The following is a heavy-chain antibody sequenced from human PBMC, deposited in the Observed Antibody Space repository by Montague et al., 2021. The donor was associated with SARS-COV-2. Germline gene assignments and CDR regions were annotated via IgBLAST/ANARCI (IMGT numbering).Heavy chain of an antibody. D-gene: IGHD3-10*01. V-gene: IGHV3-30*18. CDR3: AKPLWFGELLAIGDY. CDR2: ISYDGSNK. J-gene: IGHJ4*02. CDR1: GFTFSSYG. Sequence: SLRLSCAASGFTFSSYGMHWVRQTPGKGLEWVAVISYDGSNKYYXDSVKGRFTISRDNSKNTLYLQMNSLRAEDTAVYYCAKPLWFGELLAIGDYWGQGTLVTVSS.